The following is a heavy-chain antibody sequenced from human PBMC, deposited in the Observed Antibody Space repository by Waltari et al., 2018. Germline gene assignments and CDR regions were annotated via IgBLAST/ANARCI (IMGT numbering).Heavy chain of an antibody. CDR2: ISGSDGST. CDR3: AKEINHWNYFDY. D-gene: IGHD1-1*01. V-gene: IGHV3-23*01. J-gene: IGHJ4*02. CDR1: GFTFSGYA. Sequence: EVQLLESGGGLVQPGGSLRLSCAASGFTFSGYAVSWVRQAPGKGLEWVSAISGSDGSTYYADSVKGRFTISRDNSKNTLYLQMNSLRAEDTAVYYCAKEINHWNYFDYWGQGTLVTVSS.